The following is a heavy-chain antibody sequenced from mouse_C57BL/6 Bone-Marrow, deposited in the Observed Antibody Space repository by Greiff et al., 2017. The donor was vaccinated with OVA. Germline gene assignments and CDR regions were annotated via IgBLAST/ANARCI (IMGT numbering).Heavy chain of an antibody. CDR1: GYTFTSYW. CDR2: IDPSDSYT. J-gene: IGHJ4*01. Sequence: QVQLQQSGAELVKPGASVKLSCKASGYTFTSYWMQWVKQRPGQGLEWIGEIDPSDSYTNYNQKFKGKATLTVDTSSSTAYMQLSSLTSEDSAVYYCANDYEHAMDYWGQGTSVTVSS. V-gene: IGHV1-50*01. D-gene: IGHD2-4*01. CDR3: ANDYEHAMDY.